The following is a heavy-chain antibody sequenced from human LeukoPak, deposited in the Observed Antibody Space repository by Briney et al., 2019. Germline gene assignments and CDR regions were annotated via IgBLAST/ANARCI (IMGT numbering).Heavy chain of an antibody. V-gene: IGHV4-30-4*01. CDR1: GGSISSGDYY. Sequence: SQTLSLTCTVSGGSISSGDYYWSWIRQPSGKGLEWIGYIYYSGSTYYNPSLKSRVTISVDTSKNQFSLKLSSVTSADTAVYYCARSPYGDYYPFDHWGQGTLVSVSS. CDR3: ARSPYGDYYPFDH. J-gene: IGHJ4*02. CDR2: IYYSGST. D-gene: IGHD4-17*01.